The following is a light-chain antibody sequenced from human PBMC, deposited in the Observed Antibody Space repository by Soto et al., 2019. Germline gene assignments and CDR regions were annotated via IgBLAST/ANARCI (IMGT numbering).Light chain of an antibody. CDR1: SSDIGAYDS. CDR2: DVA. J-gene: IGLJ3*02. CDR3: SSYTTFSTLV. V-gene: IGLV2-14*01. Sequence: QSALTQPVSVSGSPGQSITIPCTGTSSDIGAYDSVSWYQQYPGKAPKLIIYDVANPPSGVSDRLSGSKSGNTASLTISGLQAEDEADYYCSSYTTFSTLVLGGGTKLTVL.